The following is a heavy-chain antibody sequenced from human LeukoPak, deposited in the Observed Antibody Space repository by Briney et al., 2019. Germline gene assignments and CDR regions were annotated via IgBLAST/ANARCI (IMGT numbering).Heavy chain of an antibody. CDR2: IIPIFGTA. CDR1: GGTFSSYA. CDR3: ARDRLGGGDYYIDY. V-gene: IGHV1-69*05. D-gene: IGHD2-21*01. Sequence: SVKVSCKASGGTFSSYAISWVRQAPGQGLEWMGSIIPIFGTANYAQKFQGRVTITTDESTSTAYMELSSLRSEDTAVYYCARDRLGGGDYYIDYWGQGTLVTVSS. J-gene: IGHJ4*02.